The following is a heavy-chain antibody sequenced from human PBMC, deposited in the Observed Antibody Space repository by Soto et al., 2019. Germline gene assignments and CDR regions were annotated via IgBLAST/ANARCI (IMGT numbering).Heavy chain of an antibody. J-gene: IGHJ3*02. CDR3: ARGSRQTRGAFDI. CDR1: GFTFSSYG. V-gene: IGHV3-33*01. D-gene: IGHD6-13*01. Sequence: GGSLRLSCAASGFTFSSYGMHWVRQAPGKGLEWVAVIWYDGSNKYYADSVKGRFTISRDNSKNTLYLQMNSLRAEDTAVYYCARGSRQTRGAFDIWGQGTMVTVSS. CDR2: IWYDGSNK.